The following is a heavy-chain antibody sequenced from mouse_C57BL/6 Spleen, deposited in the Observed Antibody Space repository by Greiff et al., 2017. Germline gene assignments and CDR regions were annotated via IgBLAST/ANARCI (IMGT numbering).Heavy chain of an antibody. CDR2: INYDGSST. Sequence: EVKLMESEGGLVQPGSSMKLSCTASGFTFSDYYMAWVRQVPEKGLEWVANINYDGSSTYYLDSLKSRFIISRDNAKNILYLQMSSLKSEDTATYYCAREGNLLRYFDVWGTGTTVTVSS. CDR3: AREGNLLRYFDV. CDR1: GFTFSDYY. J-gene: IGHJ1*03. V-gene: IGHV5-16*01. D-gene: IGHD1-1*01.